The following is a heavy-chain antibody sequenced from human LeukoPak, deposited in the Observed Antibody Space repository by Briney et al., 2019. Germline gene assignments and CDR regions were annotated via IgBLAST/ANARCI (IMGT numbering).Heavy chain of an antibody. Sequence: SETLCLTCTVSGGSISSYYWSWIRQPPGKGLEWIGYIYYSGSTNYNPSLKSRVTISVDTSKNQFSLKLSSVTAADTAVYYCARCAYYYYGMDVWGQGTTVTVSS. CDR2: IYYSGST. CDR3: ARCAYYYYGMDV. CDR1: GGSISSYY. V-gene: IGHV4-59*01. J-gene: IGHJ6*02.